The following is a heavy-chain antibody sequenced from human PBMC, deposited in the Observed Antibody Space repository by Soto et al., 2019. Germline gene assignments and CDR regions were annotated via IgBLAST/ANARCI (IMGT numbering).Heavy chain of an antibody. D-gene: IGHD3-3*01. V-gene: IGHV3-11*01. Sequence: QVQLVESGGGLVKPGGSLRLSCAASGFTFSDYYMSWIRQAPGKGLEWVSYISSSGSTIYYADSVKGRFTISRDNAKNSLYLQINSLRAEHTAVYYCARTRGDYDFWSRSDYCYYMDVGGKGTTVTVSS. CDR2: ISSSGSTI. CDR3: ARTRGDYDFWSRSDYCYYMDV. J-gene: IGHJ6*03. CDR1: GFTFSDYY.